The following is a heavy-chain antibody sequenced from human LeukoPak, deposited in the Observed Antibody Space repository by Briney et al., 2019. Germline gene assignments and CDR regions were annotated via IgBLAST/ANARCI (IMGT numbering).Heavy chain of an antibody. CDR2: IKQDGSEK. V-gene: IGHV3-7*01. CDR3: AKYYYDSSGYYYYYYYGMDV. CDR1: GFTFSSYW. Sequence: GGSLRLSCAASGFTFSSYWTSWVRQAPGRGLEWVANIKQDGSEKYYVDSVKGRFTISRDNAKNSLYLQMNSLRAEDTAVYYCAKYYYDSSGYYYYYYYGMDVWGQGTTVTVSS. D-gene: IGHD3-22*01. J-gene: IGHJ6*02.